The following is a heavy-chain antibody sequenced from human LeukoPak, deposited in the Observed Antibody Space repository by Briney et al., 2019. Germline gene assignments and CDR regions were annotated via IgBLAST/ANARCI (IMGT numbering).Heavy chain of an antibody. Sequence: SVKVSCKASGGTFSSYAISWVRQAPGQGLEWMGGIIPIFGTANYAQKFQGRVTITADESTSTAYMELSSLRSEDTAVYYCARMSQLLRYYYYYMDVWGKGTTVTISS. CDR1: GGTFSSYA. V-gene: IGHV1-69*13. CDR2: IIPIFGTA. D-gene: IGHD2-2*01. J-gene: IGHJ6*03. CDR3: ARMSQLLRYYYYYMDV.